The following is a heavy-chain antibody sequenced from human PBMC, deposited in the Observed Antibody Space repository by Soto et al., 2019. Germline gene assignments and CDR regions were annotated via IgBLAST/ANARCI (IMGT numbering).Heavy chain of an antibody. V-gene: IGHV1-69*01. J-gene: IGHJ6*02. CDR2: IIPIFGTA. CDR1: GGTFSSYA. CDR3: GGRGVLLWFGEARSYYYGLDV. D-gene: IGHD3-10*01. Sequence: QVQLVQSGAEVKKPGSSVKVSCKASGGTFSSYAISWVRQAPGQGLEWMGGIIPIFGTANYAQKFQGRVTITADESTSTAYMGLSSRRSEDTAVYYCGGRGVLLWFGEARSYYYGLDVWGRGATVTVSS.